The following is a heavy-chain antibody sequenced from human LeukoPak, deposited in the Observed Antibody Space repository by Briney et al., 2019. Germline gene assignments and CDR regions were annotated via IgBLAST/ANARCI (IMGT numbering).Heavy chain of an antibody. CDR1: GDNFSTYV. CDR3: TREGVYSPDPTSYHRLPFDI. Sequence: SVKVSCKASGDNFSTYVLTWVRQAPGQGLEWMGRIIPTLNVANFAQKFKGRVSITADKSTNTAHLELNSLRAEDTAVYYCTREGVYSPDPTSYHRLPFDIWGKGTLVIVSS. J-gene: IGHJ3*02. V-gene: IGHV1-69*04. D-gene: IGHD3-16*02. CDR2: IIPTLNVA.